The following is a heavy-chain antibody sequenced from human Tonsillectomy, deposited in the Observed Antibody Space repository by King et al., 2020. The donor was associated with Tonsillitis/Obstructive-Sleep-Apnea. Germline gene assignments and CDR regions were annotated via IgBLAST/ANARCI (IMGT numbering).Heavy chain of an antibody. J-gene: IGHJ3*02. V-gene: IGHV3-30*04. D-gene: IGHD3-10*01. CDR2: ISNDGSNK. CDR1: GFTFSSYV. CDR3: ARDYRGDRGGFDI. Sequence: QVQLVESGGGVVQPGRSLRLSCAASGFTFSSYVIHWVRKGPGKGLEGVAVISNDGSNKYYAYSVKGRFTISRDNSKSTLWLQMNSLRAEDTAVYYCARDYRGDRGGFDIWGQGTMVTVSS.